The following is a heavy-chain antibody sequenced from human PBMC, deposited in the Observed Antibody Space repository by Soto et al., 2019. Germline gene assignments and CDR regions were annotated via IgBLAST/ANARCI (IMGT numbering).Heavy chain of an antibody. V-gene: IGHV4-59*01. CDR3: ARSLRNDFFDY. CDR1: RGSLSRYF. J-gene: IGHJ4*02. CDR2: IVYTGST. D-gene: IGHD3-3*01. Sequence: SQTLSLTGTVSRGSLSRYFWTWIRQPPGKGLKFIGHIVYTGSTNYNPSLKTRVSISLDTSKSQFSLKVSSVTAADTAVYYCARSLRNDFFDYWGQGARGTVSP.